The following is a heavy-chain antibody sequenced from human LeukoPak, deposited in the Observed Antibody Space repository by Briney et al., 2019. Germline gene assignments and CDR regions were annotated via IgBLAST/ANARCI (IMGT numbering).Heavy chain of an antibody. J-gene: IGHJ4*02. CDR1: GFTFSSYS. Sequence: GGSLRLSCAASGFTFSSYSMNWVRQAPGKGLEWVSYISSSSSTIYYADSVKGRFTISRDNAKNTLYLQMNSLRAEDTAVYYCARAVWGAYFDYWGQGTLVTVSS. D-gene: IGHD3-16*01. CDR3: ARAVWGAYFDY. CDR2: ISSSSSTI. V-gene: IGHV3-48*04.